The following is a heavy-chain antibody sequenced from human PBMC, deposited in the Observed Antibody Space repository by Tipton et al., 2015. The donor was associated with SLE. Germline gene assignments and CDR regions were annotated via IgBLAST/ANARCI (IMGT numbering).Heavy chain of an antibody. J-gene: IGHJ4*02. CDR2: IYHSGST. CDR3: ARGKLTLDY. Sequence: TLSLTCAVSGGSISSGGLSWSWIRHPPGKGLEWIGFIYHSGSTYYNPSLKSRVTISVDRSKNHFSLKLSSVTAADTAVYYCARGKLTLDYWGQGTLVTVSS. CDR1: GGSISSGGLS. V-gene: IGHV4-30-2*01. D-gene: IGHD1-14*01.